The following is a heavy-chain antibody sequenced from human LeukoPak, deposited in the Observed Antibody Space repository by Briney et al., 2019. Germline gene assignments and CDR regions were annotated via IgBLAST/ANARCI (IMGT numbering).Heavy chain of an antibody. CDR3: AKYCSSTSCYAFDY. CDR1: GFTFSSYS. J-gene: IGHJ4*02. Sequence: GGSLRLSCAASGFTFSSYSMNWVRQAPGTGLEWVSSISSSSSYISYADSVKGRFTISRDNAKNSLYLQMNSLRAEDTAVYYCAKYCSSTSCYAFDYWGQGTLVTVSS. CDR2: ISSSSSYI. D-gene: IGHD2-2*01. V-gene: IGHV3-21*01.